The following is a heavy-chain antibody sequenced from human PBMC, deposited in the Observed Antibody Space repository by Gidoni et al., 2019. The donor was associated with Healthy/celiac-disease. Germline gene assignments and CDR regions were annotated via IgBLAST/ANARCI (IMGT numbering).Heavy chain of an antibody. J-gene: IGHJ4*02. CDR2: ISGSGGST. D-gene: IGHD3-16*02. CDR3: AKISVITFGGVIVNSYYFDY. Sequence: EVQLLESGGVLVQPGGSLRLSCTPSGFPFTSYAMSWVRQAPGKGLEWVSAISGSGGSTYYADSVKGRFTISRDNSKNTLYLQMNSLRAEDTAVYYCAKISVITFGGVIVNSYYFDYWGQGTLVTVSS. V-gene: IGHV3-23*01. CDR1: GFPFTSYA.